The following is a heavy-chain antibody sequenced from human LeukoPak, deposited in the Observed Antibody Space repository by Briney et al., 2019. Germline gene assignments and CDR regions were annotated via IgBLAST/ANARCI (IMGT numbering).Heavy chain of an antibody. V-gene: IGHV3-23*01. D-gene: IGHD5-12*01. CDR1: GFTFSSYA. CDR2: ISGSGGST. J-gene: IGHJ6*02. Sequence: GGSLRLSCAASGFTFSSYAMSWVRQAPGKGLEWVSAISGSGGSTYYADSVKGRFTISRDNSKNTLYLQMNSLRAEDTAVYYCAKALSDSGYDFNYYYYGMDVWGQGTTVTVSS. CDR3: AKALSDSGYDFNYYYYGMDV.